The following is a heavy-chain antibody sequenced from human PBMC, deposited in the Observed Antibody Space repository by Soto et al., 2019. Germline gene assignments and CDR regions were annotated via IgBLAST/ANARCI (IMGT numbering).Heavy chain of an antibody. V-gene: IGHV4-30-4*01. CDR1: GGSISSGDYY. D-gene: IGHD1-7*01. CDR2: IYYSGST. J-gene: IGHJ6*02. Sequence: QVQLQESGPGLVKPSQTLSLTCTVSGGSISSGDYYWSWIRQPPGKGLEWIGYIYYSGSTYYNPSLKSRVTISVDTSKNQFSLKLSSVTAADTAVYYCARDQGLELHADYYYYYGMDVWGQGTTVTVSS. CDR3: ARDQGLELHADYYYYYGMDV.